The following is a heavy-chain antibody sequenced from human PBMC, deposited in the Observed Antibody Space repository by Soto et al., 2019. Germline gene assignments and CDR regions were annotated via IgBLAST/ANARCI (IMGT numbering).Heavy chain of an antibody. V-gene: IGHV3-23*01. CDR3: AKGPGGRRGRGAFDI. D-gene: IGHD1-26*01. CDR1: GFTFSEYA. Sequence: GGSLRLSCAASGFTFSEYAMSWVRPAPGKGLEWVSAIGGGGGSPNYADSVKGRFTISRDNSKSTLYLQMNSLRAEDTAVYYCAKGPGGRRGRGAFDIWGQGTMVTVSS. J-gene: IGHJ3*02. CDR2: IGGGGGSP.